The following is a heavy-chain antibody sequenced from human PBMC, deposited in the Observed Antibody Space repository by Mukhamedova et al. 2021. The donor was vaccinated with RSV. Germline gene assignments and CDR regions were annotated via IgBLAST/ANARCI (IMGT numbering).Heavy chain of an antibody. CDR2: IWYDGSNK. V-gene: IGHV3-33*01. J-gene: IGHJ4*02. CDR3: AIDSKWGSPPLTVDY. D-gene: IGHD1-26*01. Sequence: VAFIWYDGSNKYYIDSVKGRFTISRDNSEDTIYLQMNRLRAEDTAMYFCAIDSKWGSPPLTVDYWGQGTLVTVSS.